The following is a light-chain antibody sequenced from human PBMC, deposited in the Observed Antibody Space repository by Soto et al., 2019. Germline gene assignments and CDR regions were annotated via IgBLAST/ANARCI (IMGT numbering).Light chain of an antibody. CDR2: GAS. CDR1: RSVSSSY. V-gene: IGKV3-20*01. J-gene: IGKJ2*01. Sequence: IVLTQSPDTLSLSPGERATLYCRASRSVSSSYLAWYQHKAGQAPRLLISGASNRATDIPASFSGSESGTDYTPTISKLETEDIAVFYCQHYGSKPPYTFGQGTKLEIK. CDR3: QHYGSKPPYT.